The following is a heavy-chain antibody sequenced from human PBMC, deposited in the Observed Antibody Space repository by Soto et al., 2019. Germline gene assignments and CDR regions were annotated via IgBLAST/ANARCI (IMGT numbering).Heavy chain of an antibody. Sequence: SETLSLTCTVSGGSISSYYWSWIRQPPGKGLEWIGYIYYSGSTNYNPSLKSRVTISVDTSKNQFSLKLRSDDTAVYYCARDRVVVVPAAIYYYYYGMDVWGQGTTVTV. CDR2: IYYSGST. CDR3: ARDRVVVVPAAIYYYYYGMDV. CDR1: GGSISSYY. V-gene: IGHV4-59*01. J-gene: IGHJ6*02. D-gene: IGHD2-2*02.